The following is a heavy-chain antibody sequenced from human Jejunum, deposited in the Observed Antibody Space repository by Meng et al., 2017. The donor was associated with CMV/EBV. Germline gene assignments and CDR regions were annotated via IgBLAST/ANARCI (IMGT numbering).Heavy chain of an antibody. CDR2: TYYRSRWNA. Sequence: QVQLQQSGPGLVXXXXXPPLPCXXPGDSVSSNIAIWNWIRQSPSRGLEWLGRTYYRSRWNADYAVSVKSRITINPDTSKNQFSLQLNSVTPEDTAVYYCASTGPASRYFDNLGQGTLVTVSS. J-gene: IGHJ4*02. CDR3: ASTGPASRYFDN. CDR1: GDSVSSNIAI. V-gene: IGHV6-1*01.